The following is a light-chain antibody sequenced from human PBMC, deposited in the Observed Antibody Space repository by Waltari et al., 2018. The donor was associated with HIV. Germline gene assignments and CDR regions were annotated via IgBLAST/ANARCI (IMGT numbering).Light chain of an antibody. CDR2: RDS. J-gene: IGLJ2*01. CDR3: QVWDSSTGL. CDR1: HNGSYH. V-gene: IGLV3-9*01. Sequence: SSELTQPVSVSVALGQTARITCGGKHNGSYHVNCDKQRPGQAPFLGLDRDSHRASWIPDRFSGSNSRNTATLTIARAQVGDEGDFYCQVWDSSTGLFGGGTKLIVL.